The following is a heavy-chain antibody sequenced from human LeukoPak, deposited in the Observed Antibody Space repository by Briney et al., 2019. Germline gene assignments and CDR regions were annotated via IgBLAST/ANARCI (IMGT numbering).Heavy chain of an antibody. Sequence: SVKVSCKASGYTFTGYYMHWVRQAPGQGLEWMGGIIPIFGTANYAQKFQGRVTITADESTSTAYMELSSLRSEDTAVYYCARGRFSNGWPYFDYWGQGTLVTVSS. J-gene: IGHJ4*02. D-gene: IGHD6-19*01. CDR1: GYTFTGYY. V-gene: IGHV1-69*13. CDR2: IIPIFGTA. CDR3: ARGRFSNGWPYFDY.